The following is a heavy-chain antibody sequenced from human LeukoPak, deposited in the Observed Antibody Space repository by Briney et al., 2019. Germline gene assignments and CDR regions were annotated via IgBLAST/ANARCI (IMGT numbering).Heavy chain of an antibody. CDR3: ARLWDSTGLYFYYYMDV. D-gene: IGHD6-25*01. V-gene: IGHV4-39*01. CDR2: YHNGNS. CDR1: GVSIRSDTYY. J-gene: IGHJ6*03. Sequence: PSETLSLTCIVSGVSIRSDTYYWGWIRQPPGKGLEWIGNYHNGNSYCNPSLKSRVTISEDTSGNQFSLRVTSVTAADTAVYYCARLWDSTGLYFYYYMDVWGEGTTVTVSS.